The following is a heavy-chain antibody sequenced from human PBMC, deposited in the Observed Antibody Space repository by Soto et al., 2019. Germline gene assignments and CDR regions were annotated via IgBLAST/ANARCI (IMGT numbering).Heavy chain of an antibody. J-gene: IGHJ6*02. CDR3: ARDQAYSSGWDDDYYYYGMDV. CDR2: IYYSGST. V-gene: IGHV4-59*01. Sequence: SETLSLTCTVSGGSISSYYWSWIRQPPGKGLEWIGYIYYSGSTNYNPSLKSRVTISVDTSKNQFSLKLSSVTAADTAVYYCARDQAYSSGWDDDYYYYGMDVWGQGTTVTVYS. D-gene: IGHD6-19*01. CDR1: GGSISSYY.